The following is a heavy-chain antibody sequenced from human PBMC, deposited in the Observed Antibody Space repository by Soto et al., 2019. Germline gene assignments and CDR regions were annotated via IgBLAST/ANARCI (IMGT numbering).Heavy chain of an antibody. J-gene: IGHJ4*02. CDR3: AKDTRRFLEWLPLDY. Sequence: GGSLRLSCAASGFTFSSYGMHWVRQAPGKGLEWVAVISYDGSNKYYADSVKGRFTISRDNSKNTLYLQMNSLRAEDTAVYYCAKDTRRFLEWLPLDYWGQGTLVTVSS. CDR1: GFTFSSYG. CDR2: ISYDGSNK. V-gene: IGHV3-30*18. D-gene: IGHD3-3*01.